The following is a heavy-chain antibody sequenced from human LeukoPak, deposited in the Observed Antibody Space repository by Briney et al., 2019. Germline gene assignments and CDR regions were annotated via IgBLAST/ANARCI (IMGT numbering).Heavy chain of an antibody. Sequence: PGGSLRLSCAASGFNFITYAMHWVRQAPGKGLEWVASIKEDGSEKYYVDSVKGRFTISRDNAKNSLYLQMNSLRAEDTAMYYCASSGWYSTPNWFDPWGQGTLVIVSS. CDR2: IKEDGSEK. CDR1: GFNFITYA. V-gene: IGHV3-7*01. J-gene: IGHJ5*02. D-gene: IGHD6-19*01. CDR3: ASSGWYSTPNWFDP.